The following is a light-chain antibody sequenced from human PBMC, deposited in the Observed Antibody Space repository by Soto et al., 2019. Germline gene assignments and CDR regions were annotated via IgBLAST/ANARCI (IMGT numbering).Light chain of an antibody. CDR2: RNN. CDR1: SSNIGSNY. J-gene: IGLJ2*01. V-gene: IGLV1-47*01. Sequence: QSALTQPPSASGTPGQRVTISCSGSSSNIGSNYVFWYQQLPGTAPKLLIYRNNQRPSGVPDRFSGSKSGTSGSLAISGLRSEDEGDYYCAAWDDSLSGVLFGGGTKLTVL. CDR3: AAWDDSLSGVL.